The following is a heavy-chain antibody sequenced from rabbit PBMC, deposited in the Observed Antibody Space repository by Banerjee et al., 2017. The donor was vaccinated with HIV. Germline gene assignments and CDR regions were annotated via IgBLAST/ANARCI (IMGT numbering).Heavy chain of an antibody. CDR2: ITYRGSA. CDR1: GFDFSSYA. J-gene: IGHJ6*01. V-gene: IGHV1S47*01. Sequence: QEQLVESGGGLVQPGGSLKLSCKASGFDFSSYAITWVRQAPGKGLEYIGYITYRGSAYYASWVNGRFTISRENTQNTLYLQLNSLTAADTATYFCARSNTYYGMHLWGQGTLVTVS. CDR3: ARSNTYYGMHL.